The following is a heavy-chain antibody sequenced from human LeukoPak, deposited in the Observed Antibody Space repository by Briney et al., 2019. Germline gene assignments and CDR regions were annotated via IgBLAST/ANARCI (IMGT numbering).Heavy chain of an antibody. CDR1: GFTFSSYW. Sequence: GGSLRLSCAASGFTFSSYWMHWVRQAPGKGLVWVSRINSDGSSTSHADSAKGRFTISRDNAKNTLYLQMNSLRAEDTAVYYCARVPIDFWSGYYDYWGQGTLVTVSS. J-gene: IGHJ4*02. CDR3: ARVPIDFWSGYYDY. V-gene: IGHV3-74*01. CDR2: INSDGSST. D-gene: IGHD3-3*01.